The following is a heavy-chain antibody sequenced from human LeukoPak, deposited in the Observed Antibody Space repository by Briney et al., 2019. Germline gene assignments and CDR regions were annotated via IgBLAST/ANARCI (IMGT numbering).Heavy chain of an antibody. Sequence: PSETLSLTCAVSSGSISSGGYSWSWIRQPPGTGLEWIGYIYHSGSTYYNLSLKSRVTISVDRSKNQFSLKLSSVTAADTAVYYCARDGYYYYYGMDVWGQGTTVTVSS. CDR1: SGSISSGGYS. CDR3: ARDGYYYYYGMDV. CDR2: IYHSGST. V-gene: IGHV4-30-2*01. J-gene: IGHJ6*02.